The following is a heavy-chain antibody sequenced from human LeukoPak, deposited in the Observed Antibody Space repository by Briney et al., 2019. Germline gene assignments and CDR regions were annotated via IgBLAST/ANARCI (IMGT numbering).Heavy chain of an antibody. CDR1: GYGFTGYF. CDR3: VRDLFFAAAEREGDDY. J-gene: IGHJ4*02. Sequence: ASVKVSCEASGYGFTGYFMHWVRQAPGQGLEWMGWINPDSGGTNYAQKFRGRVTLTRDTSIYTAYMELSRLRSDDTAVYYCVRDLFFAAAEREGDDYRGQGTLVTVSS. V-gene: IGHV1-2*02. D-gene: IGHD6-13*01. CDR2: INPDSGGT.